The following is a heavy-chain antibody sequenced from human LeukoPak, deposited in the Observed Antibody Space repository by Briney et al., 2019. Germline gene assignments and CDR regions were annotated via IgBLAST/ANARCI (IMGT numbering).Heavy chain of an antibody. Sequence: SVKVSCKASGGTFSSYAISWVRQAPGQGLEWMGGIIPIFGTANYAQKFQGRVTITTDESTSTAYMELSSLRSDDTAVYYCARGHEVVPAARFDYWGQGTLVTVSS. V-gene: IGHV1-69*05. J-gene: IGHJ4*02. CDR2: IIPIFGTA. CDR3: ARGHEVVPAARFDY. CDR1: GGTFSSYA. D-gene: IGHD2-2*01.